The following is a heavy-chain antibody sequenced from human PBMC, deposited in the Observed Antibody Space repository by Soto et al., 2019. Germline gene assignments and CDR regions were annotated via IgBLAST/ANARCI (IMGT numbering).Heavy chain of an antibody. Sequence: QVQLVQSGAEVKKPGASVKVSCKASGYSFTRYGISWVRQAPGQGLEWMGWISGYNANTNYPENLQGRVTMTTDTSTSTAYMEVRTLISDDTAGYCCARMGDVPYYYYGLDVWGQGTTVTVSS. CDR2: ISGYNANT. CDR3: ARMGDVPYYYYGLDV. D-gene: IGHD3-16*01. J-gene: IGHJ6*02. V-gene: IGHV1-18*01. CDR1: GYSFTRYG.